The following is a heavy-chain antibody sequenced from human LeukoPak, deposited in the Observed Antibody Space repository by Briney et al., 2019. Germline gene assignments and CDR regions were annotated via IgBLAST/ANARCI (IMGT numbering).Heavy chain of an antibody. Sequence: PGGSLRLSCTTFGFGSKNYAMSWVRLAPGKGLEWVSIISATGVNTYYADSVKGRFTISRDNSKNTLYLQMNSLRAEDTAVYYCARQPAGYSYGAGAFDIWGQGTMVTVSS. CDR2: ISATGVNT. CDR1: GFGSKNYA. D-gene: IGHD5-18*01. J-gene: IGHJ3*02. V-gene: IGHV3-23*01. CDR3: ARQPAGYSYGAGAFDI.